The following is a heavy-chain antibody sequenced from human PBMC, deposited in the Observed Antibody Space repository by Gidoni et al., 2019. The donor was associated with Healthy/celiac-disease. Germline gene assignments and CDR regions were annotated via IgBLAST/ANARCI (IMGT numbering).Heavy chain of an antibody. D-gene: IGHD3-10*01. CDR3: ARDGLGFGDSNWFDP. V-gene: IGHV1-18*01. J-gene: IGHJ5*02. CDR1: GYTFTSYG. CDR2: ISAYNGNT. Sequence: QVQLVQSGAEVKKPVASVKVSGKASGYTFTSYGISWVRQAPGQGLEWMGWISAYNGNTTYAQKLQGRVTMTTDTSTSTAYMELRSLRSDDTAVYYCARDGLGFGDSNWFDPWGQGTLVTVSS.